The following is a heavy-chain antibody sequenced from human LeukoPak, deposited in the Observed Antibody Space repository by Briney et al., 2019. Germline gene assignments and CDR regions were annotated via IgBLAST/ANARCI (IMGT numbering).Heavy chain of an antibody. CDR2: INHSGST. CDR3: ARGKEPVYSSSWYFSY. V-gene: IGHV4-34*01. J-gene: IGHJ4*02. Sequence: SETLSLTCAVYGGSFSGYYWSWIRQPPGKGLEWIGEINHSGSTNYNPSLKSRVTISVDTSKNQLSLKLSSVTAADTAVYYCARGKEPVYSSSWYFSYWGQGTLVTVSS. CDR1: GGSFSGYY. D-gene: IGHD6-13*01.